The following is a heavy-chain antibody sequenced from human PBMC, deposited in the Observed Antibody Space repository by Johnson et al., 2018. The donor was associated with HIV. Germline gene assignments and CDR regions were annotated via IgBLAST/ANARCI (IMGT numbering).Heavy chain of an antibody. CDR2: ISWNSGSI. J-gene: IGHJ3*01. CDR3: TRDSGITGTTGDAFDF. Sequence: VQLVESGGGLVQPGGSLRLSCAASGFTFSSYWMHWVRQAPGKGLEWVSGISWNSGSIGYADSVKGRFTISRDTAKNSLYLQMNRLRAEDTALYYCTRDSGITGTTGDAFDFWGQGTMVTVSS. CDR1: GFTFSSYW. V-gene: IGHV3-74*01. D-gene: IGHD1-20*01.